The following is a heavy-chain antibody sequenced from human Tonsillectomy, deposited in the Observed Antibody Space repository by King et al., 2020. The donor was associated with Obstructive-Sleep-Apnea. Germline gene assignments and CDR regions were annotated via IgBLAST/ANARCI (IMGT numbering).Heavy chain of an antibody. CDR2: ISSSSSTR. CDR1: GFTFSSYS. Sequence: VQLVESGGGLVQSGGSLRLSCAASGFTFSSYSMNWVRQAPGKGLEWVSYISSSSSTRHYADSVKGRFTISRDNAKNSLYLQMNSLRAEDTAVYYCARGLYDYGASSWFDPWGQGTLVTVSS. V-gene: IGHV3-48*04. J-gene: IGHJ5*02. D-gene: IGHD4-17*01. CDR3: ARGLYDYGASSWFDP.